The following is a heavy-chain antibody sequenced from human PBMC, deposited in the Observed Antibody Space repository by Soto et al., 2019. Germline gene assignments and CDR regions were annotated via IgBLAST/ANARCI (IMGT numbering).Heavy chain of an antibody. J-gene: IGHJ2*01. CDR2: IIPIFGTA. Sequence: QVQLVQSGAEVKKPGSSVKVSCKASGGTFSSYAISWVRQAPGQGLEWMGGIIPIFGTANYAQKFQGRVTITADESTSTAYMELSSLRSEDTAVYYCVSSGVRNSPYWYFDLWGRGTLVTVSS. CDR3: VSSGVRNSPYWYFDL. V-gene: IGHV1-69*01. CDR1: GGTFSSYA. D-gene: IGHD3-10*01.